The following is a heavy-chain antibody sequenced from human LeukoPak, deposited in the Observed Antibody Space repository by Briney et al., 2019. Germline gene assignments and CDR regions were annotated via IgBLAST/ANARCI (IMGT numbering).Heavy chain of an antibody. J-gene: IGHJ4*02. Sequence: GGSLRLSCAASGFSFSDTWMHWVRQAPGKGLVWVSRIRSDGSDTRYAESVKGRFTISRDNAKNTLYLQMNSLRAEDTAVYYCARDWFHAIDYWGQGTLVTVSS. D-gene: IGHD2/OR15-2a*01. CDR3: ARDWFHAIDY. CDR2: IRSDGSDT. CDR1: GFSFSDTW. V-gene: IGHV3-74*01.